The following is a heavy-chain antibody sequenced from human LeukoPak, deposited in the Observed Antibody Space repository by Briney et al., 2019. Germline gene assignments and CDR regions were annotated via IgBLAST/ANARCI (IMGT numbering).Heavy chain of an antibody. V-gene: IGHV3-48*02. CDR2: IGSGTGAI. Sequence: QSGGSLRLSCAASGFTFSSYEMNWVRQAPGKGLEWVAYIGSGTGAIYYADSVKGRFTISRDNAKNSLCLQMNSLRDDDTAVYYCARGVVRLDFWGQGTLVTVSS. CDR1: GFTFSSYE. CDR3: ARGVVRLDF. J-gene: IGHJ4*02. D-gene: IGHD2-21*01.